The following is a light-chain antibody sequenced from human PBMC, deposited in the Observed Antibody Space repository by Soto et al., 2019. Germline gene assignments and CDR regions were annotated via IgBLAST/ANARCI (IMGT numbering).Light chain of an antibody. Sequence: DIQMTQSPSSLSASVGDRVTITCRASQSITNYLNWYQQKPGKAPKLLIYAASSLHSGVPSRFSGSGSGTDFTLTISSLQPEDFATYSCQQSYSTPTWTFGQGTKVDIK. CDR2: AAS. V-gene: IGKV1-39*01. J-gene: IGKJ1*01. CDR3: QQSYSTPTWT. CDR1: QSITNY.